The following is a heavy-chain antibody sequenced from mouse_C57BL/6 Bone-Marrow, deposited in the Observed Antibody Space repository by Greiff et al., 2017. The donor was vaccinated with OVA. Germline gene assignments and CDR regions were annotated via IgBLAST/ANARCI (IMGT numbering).Heavy chain of an antibody. D-gene: IGHD2-4*01. CDR3: AIYYDYDWFAY. Sequence: VQLQQSGAELVRPGTSVKLSCKASGYTFTSYWMHWVKQRPGQGLEWIGVIDPSDSYTNYNQKFKGKATLTVDTSSSTAYMQLSSLTSEDSAVYYCAIYYDYDWFAYWGQGTLVTVSA. V-gene: IGHV1-59*01. CDR2: IDPSDSYT. J-gene: IGHJ3*01. CDR1: GYTFTSYW.